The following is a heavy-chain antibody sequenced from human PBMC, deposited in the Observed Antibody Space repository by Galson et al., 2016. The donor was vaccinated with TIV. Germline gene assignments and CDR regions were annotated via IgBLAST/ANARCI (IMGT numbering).Heavy chain of an antibody. V-gene: IGHV5-51*01. CDR1: GYSFTGSW. Sequence: QSGAEVKKPGESLKISCKGSGYSFTGSWIDWVRQVPGKGLEWMGVIYPGDSDTKYSPAFHGHVTISVDTSISTAFLEWSSLKASDTAICYCARRGREETNEGGLDVWGQGTTVTVSS. J-gene: IGHJ6*02. CDR3: ARRGREETNEGGLDV. CDR2: IYPGDSDT. D-gene: IGHD1-1*01.